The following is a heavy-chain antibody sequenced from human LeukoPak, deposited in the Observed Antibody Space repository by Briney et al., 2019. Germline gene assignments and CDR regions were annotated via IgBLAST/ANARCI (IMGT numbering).Heavy chain of an antibody. J-gene: IGHJ4*02. D-gene: IGHD5-18*01. CDR1: GFTFSSYA. V-gene: IGHV3-30-3*01. Sequence: PGGSLRLSCAASGFTFSSYAMHWVRQAPGKGLEWVAVISYDGSNKYYADSVKGRFTISRDNSKNTLYLQMNSLRAEDTAVYYCAREGPGYSYGYMTSAIGYWGQGTLVTVSS. CDR2: ISYDGSNK. CDR3: AREGPGYSYGYMTSAIGY.